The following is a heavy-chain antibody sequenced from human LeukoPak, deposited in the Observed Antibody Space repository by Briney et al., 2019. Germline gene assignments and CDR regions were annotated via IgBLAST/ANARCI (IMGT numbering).Heavy chain of an antibody. V-gene: IGHV3-21*01. J-gene: IGHJ3*02. CDR3: ARGGVAGTVPAFDI. CDR1: GFTFSSYS. Sequence: GGSLRLSCAASGFTFSSYSMNWVRQAPGKGLEWVSSISSSSSYIYYADSLKGRFTISRDNAKNSLYLQMNSLRAEDMAVYYCARGGVAGTVPAFDIWGQGTMVTVSS. CDR2: ISSSSSYI. D-gene: IGHD6-19*01.